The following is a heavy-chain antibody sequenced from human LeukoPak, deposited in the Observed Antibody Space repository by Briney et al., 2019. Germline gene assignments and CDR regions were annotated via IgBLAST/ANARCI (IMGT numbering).Heavy chain of an antibody. J-gene: IGHJ4*02. V-gene: IGHV1-69*13. Sequence: EASVKVSCKASGGTFSSYAISWVRQAPGQGLEWTGGIIPIFGTANYAQKFQGRVTITADESTSTAYMELSSLRSEDTAVYYCAREAYSGSYYDHWGQGTLVTVSS. CDR2: IIPIFGTA. D-gene: IGHD1-26*01. CDR3: AREAYSGSYYDH. CDR1: GGTFSSYA.